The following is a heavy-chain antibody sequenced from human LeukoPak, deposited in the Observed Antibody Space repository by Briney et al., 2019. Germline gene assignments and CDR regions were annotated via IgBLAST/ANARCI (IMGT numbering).Heavy chain of an antibody. CDR2: IYSGGST. Sequence: GGSLRLSCAASGFTVSSNYMSWVRQAPGKGLEWVPVIYSGGSTYYADSVKGRFTISRDNSKNTLYLQMNSLRAEDTAVYYCAREDYYGYFDYWGQGTLVTVSS. J-gene: IGHJ4*02. CDR1: GFTVSSNY. D-gene: IGHD3-10*01. CDR3: AREDYYGYFDY. V-gene: IGHV3-53*01.